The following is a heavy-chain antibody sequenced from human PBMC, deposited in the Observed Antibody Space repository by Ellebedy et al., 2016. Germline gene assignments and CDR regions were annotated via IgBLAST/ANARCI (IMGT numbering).Heavy chain of an antibody. D-gene: IGHD3-10*01. CDR3: ARANYYYGSGTFDP. CDR2: IGTAGDT. CDR1: GFTFSRYD. V-gene: IGHV3-13*01. J-gene: IGHJ5*02. Sequence: GGSLRLSCAASGFTFSRYDMHWVRQATGKGLEWVSGIGTAGDTYYPGSVKGRFIISRENAKNSLYLQMNSLRAGDTAMYYCARANYYYGSGTFDPWGQGTLVTVSS.